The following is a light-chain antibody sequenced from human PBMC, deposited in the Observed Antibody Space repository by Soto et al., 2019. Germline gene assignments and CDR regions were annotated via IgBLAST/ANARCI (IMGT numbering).Light chain of an antibody. CDR3: MQATQFPRYT. J-gene: IGKJ2*01. CDR2: KVS. V-gene: IGKV2-24*01. Sequence: DLVMTQTPLSSPVPLGQPASISCRSSQSLVHSDGNTYLSWLHQRPGQPPRLLIYKVSHRLSGVPDRFSGSGAGTDLTLKISRVEAEDVGVYYCMQATQFPRYTFGQGTKLEIK. CDR1: QSLVHSDGNTY.